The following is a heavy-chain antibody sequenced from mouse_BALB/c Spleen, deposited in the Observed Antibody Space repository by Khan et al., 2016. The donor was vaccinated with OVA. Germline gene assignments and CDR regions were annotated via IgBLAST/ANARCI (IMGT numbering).Heavy chain of an antibody. CDR1: GFSLTTYG. D-gene: IGHD2-4*01. V-gene: IGHV2-2*02. Sequence: QVQLKQSGPGLVQPSQSLSITCTVSGFSLTTYGVHWVRQSPGKGLEWLGVIWSGGSTYYNAAFISRLSISKDNSKSQVFFKMNSLQANDTAIYYCTRNYDYDEGLAYWGQGTLVTVSA. CDR3: TRNYDYDEGLAY. J-gene: IGHJ3*01. CDR2: IWSGGST.